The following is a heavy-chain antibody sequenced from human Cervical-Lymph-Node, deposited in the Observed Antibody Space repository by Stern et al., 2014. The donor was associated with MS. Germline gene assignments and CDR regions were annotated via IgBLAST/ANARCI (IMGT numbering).Heavy chain of an antibody. J-gene: IGHJ6*02. V-gene: IGHV1-69*01. Sequence: QVQLVQSGAEVKKPGSSVKVSCKASGGTFSTQAINWVRQAPGQGLEWVGGIIPIFGTPNYAQKVQDRVTITADESTSTAYMDLNSLRSEDTAVYYCATPSTVTGGGMDVWGQGTRSPSP. CDR2: IIPIFGTP. D-gene: IGHD4-17*01. CDR3: ATPSTVTGGGMDV. CDR1: GGTFSTQA.